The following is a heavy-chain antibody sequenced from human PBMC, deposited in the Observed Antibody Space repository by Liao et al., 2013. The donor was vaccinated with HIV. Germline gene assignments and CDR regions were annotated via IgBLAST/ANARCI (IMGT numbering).Heavy chain of an antibody. CDR2: ISNSDNI. Sequence: QVQLQESGPGLVKPSETLSLTCTVSGGSITTNYWSWIRQPPGKGLEWIGYISNSDNINYNPSLKSRVSISIDTSKNHFSLKLTSVTAADTAEYYCARGIREAAAGSALYYYYYMDVWGKGTTVTVSS. J-gene: IGHJ6*03. D-gene: IGHD6-13*01. V-gene: IGHV4-59*01. CDR1: GGSITTNY. CDR3: ARGIREAAAGSALYYYYYMDV.